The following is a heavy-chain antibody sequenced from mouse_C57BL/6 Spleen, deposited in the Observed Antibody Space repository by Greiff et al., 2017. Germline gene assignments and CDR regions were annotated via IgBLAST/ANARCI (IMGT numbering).Heavy chain of an antibody. CDR1: GYTFTSYW. V-gene: IGHV1-52*01. Sequence: QVQLQQPGAELVRPGSSVKLPCKASGYTFTSYWMHWVKQRPIQGLEWIGNIDPSDSETHYNPKFKDKATLTVDKSSSPAYMQLSSLTSEDSAVYYCAATVVADYYAMDYWGQGTSVTVSS. CDR3: AATVVADYYAMDY. CDR2: IDPSDSET. J-gene: IGHJ4*01. D-gene: IGHD1-1*01.